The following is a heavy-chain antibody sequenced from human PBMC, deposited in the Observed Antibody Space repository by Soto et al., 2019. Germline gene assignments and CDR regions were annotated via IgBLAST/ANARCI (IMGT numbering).Heavy chain of an antibody. CDR3: ARSQYDSSGYHDAFDI. D-gene: IGHD3-22*01. CDR1: GGSFSGYY. J-gene: IGHJ3*02. V-gene: IGHV4-34*01. CDR2: INHSGST. Sequence: PSETLSLTCAVYGGSFSGYYWSWIRQPPGKGLEWIGEINHSGSTNYNPSLKSRVTISVDTSKNQFSLKLSSVTAADTAVYYCARSQYDSSGYHDAFDIWSQGTMVTVSS.